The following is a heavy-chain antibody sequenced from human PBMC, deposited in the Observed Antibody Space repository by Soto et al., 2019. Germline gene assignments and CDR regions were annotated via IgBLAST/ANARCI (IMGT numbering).Heavy chain of an antibody. J-gene: IGHJ6*02. V-gene: IGHV3-13*01. CDR3: ARGGASGWYYYYYGMDV. CDR2: IGTAGDT. Sequence: HPGGSLRLSCAASGFTFSSYDMHWVRQATGRGLEWVSAIGTAGDTYYPGSVKGRFTISRENAKNSLYLQMNSLRAGDTAVYYCARGGASGWYYYYYGMDVWGQGTTVTVSS. D-gene: IGHD6-19*01. CDR1: GFTFSSYD.